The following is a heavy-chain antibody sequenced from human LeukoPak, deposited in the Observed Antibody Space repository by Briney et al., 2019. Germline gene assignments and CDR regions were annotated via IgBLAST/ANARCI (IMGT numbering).Heavy chain of an antibody. CDR2: MSGSGSST. CDR1: GGSIISASYF. D-gene: IGHD3-10*01. CDR3: AKVSGISTYGSGSYAFDI. Sequence: ETLSLTCTVSGGSIISASYFWGWIRQAPGKGLEWVSVMSGSGSSTDYADSVKGRFTISRDNSKNTLYLQMDSLRAEDTAVYYCAKVSGISTYGSGSYAFDIWGRGTMVTVSS. V-gene: IGHV3-23*01. J-gene: IGHJ3*02.